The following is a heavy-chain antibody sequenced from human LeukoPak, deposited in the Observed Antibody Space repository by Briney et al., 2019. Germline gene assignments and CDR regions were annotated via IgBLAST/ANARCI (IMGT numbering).Heavy chain of an antibody. CDR2: IYYSGST. D-gene: IGHD6-25*01. V-gene: IGHV4-59*08. Sequence: SETLSLTCTVSGGSISSYYWSWIRQPPGKGLEWIGYIYYSGSTNYNPSFKRRVAISVDTSKNPFSLQLSSVTAADTAVYYCARQGGGFWYFNLWGRGTLVTVSS. CDR1: GGSISSYY. J-gene: IGHJ2*01. CDR3: ARQGGGFWYFNL.